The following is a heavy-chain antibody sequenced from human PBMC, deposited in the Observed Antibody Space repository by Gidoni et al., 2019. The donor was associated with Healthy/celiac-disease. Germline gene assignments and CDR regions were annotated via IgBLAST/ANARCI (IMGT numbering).Heavy chain of an antibody. CDR1: GFTFSSYA. V-gene: IGHV3-30*04. J-gene: IGHJ4*02. Sequence: QVQLVDYGGGVVQPGRSLRLSLAAPGFTFSSYAMHWVRQAPGKGLEWVAVISYDGSNKYYADSVKGRFTISRDNSKNTLYLQMNSLRAEDTAVYYCAREWIDYGGNSFDYWGQGTLVTVSS. D-gene: IGHD4-17*01. CDR3: AREWIDYGGNSFDY. CDR2: ISYDGSNK.